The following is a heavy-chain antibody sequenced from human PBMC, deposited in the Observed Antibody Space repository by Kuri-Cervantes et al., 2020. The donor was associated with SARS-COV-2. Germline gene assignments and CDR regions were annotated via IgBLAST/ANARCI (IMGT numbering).Heavy chain of an antibody. CDR1: GGTFSSYA. Sequence: SVKVSCKASGGTFSSYAISWVRQAPGQGLEWMGGIIPIFGTANYAQKFQGRVTITADESTSTAYMELSSLRSEDTAVYYCARAHCSGGSCYPEYYYYYGMDVWGQGTTVTASS. CDR3: ARAHCSGGSCYPEYYYYYGMDV. CDR2: IIPIFGTA. D-gene: IGHD2-15*01. V-gene: IGHV1-69*13. J-gene: IGHJ6*02.